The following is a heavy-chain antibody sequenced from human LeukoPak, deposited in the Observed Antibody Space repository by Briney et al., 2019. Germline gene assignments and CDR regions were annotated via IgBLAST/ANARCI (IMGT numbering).Heavy chain of an antibody. D-gene: IGHD4-17*01. CDR3: ARECDYGVNWFDP. CDR2: IYYSGST. Sequence: SETLSLTCTVSGGSISSYYWSWIRQPPGKGLEWIGYIYYSGSTNHNPSLKSRVTISVDTSKNQFSLKLSSVTAADTAVYYCARECDYGVNWFDPWGQGTLVTVSS. CDR1: GGSISSYY. V-gene: IGHV4-59*01. J-gene: IGHJ5*02.